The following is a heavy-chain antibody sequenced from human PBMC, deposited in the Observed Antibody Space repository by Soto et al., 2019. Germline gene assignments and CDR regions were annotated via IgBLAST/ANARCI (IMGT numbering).Heavy chain of an antibody. J-gene: IGHJ6*02. CDR2: IIPICGTA. Sequence: QVHLVQSGAEVKKPGSSVKVSCKASGGTFSSYAISWVRQAPGQGLEWMGGIIPICGTANYAQKFQGRVTITADESTRTAYMELSRLRSEDTAVYYCARGEDIVVVPAAIGAIYYYGMDVWGQGTTVTVSS. V-gene: IGHV1-69*01. CDR1: GGTFSSYA. CDR3: ARGEDIVVVPAAIGAIYYYGMDV. D-gene: IGHD2-2*01.